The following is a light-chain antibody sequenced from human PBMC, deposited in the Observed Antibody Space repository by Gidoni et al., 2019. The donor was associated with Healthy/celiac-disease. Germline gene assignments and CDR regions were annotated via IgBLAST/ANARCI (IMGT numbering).Light chain of an antibody. J-gene: IGKJ1*01. CDR2: DAS. CDR3: QQYGSSPRT. Sequence: EIVLTQSPGTLSLSPGGRATLSSRASQSVSSSYLAWYQQKPGQAPRRLIYDASSRATGIPDRISGSGSGTDFTLTISRLEPEDFAVDYCQQYGSSPRTFGQGTKVEIK. V-gene: IGKV3-20*01. CDR1: QSVSSSY.